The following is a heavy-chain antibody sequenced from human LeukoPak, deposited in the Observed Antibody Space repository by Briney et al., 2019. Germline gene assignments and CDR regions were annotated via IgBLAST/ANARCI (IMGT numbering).Heavy chain of an antibody. Sequence: SETLSLTFAVYGGSFSGYYWSWIRQPPGKGLEWIGEINHSGSTDYNPSLKSRVTISVDTSKNQFSLKLSSVTAADTAVYYCARGHSMFGLGLGIAYWGQGTLVTVSS. D-gene: IGHD3-10*02. CDR2: INHSGST. J-gene: IGHJ4*02. CDR3: ARGHSMFGLGLGIAY. V-gene: IGHV4-34*01. CDR1: GGSFSGYY.